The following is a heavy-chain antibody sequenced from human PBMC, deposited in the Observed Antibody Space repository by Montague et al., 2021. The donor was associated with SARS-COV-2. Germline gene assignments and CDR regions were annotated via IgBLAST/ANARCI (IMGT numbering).Heavy chain of an antibody. Sequence: SETLSLTSAVYGGSFSGYYWSWIRRPPGKGLEWIGEINHSGSTNYNPSLKSRVTISVDTSKNQFSLKLSSVTAADTAVYYCARGSRQWLVRPPHYYYFDYWGQGTLVTVSS. D-gene: IGHD6-19*01. J-gene: IGHJ4*02. CDR3: ARGSRQWLVRPPHYYYFDY. CDR1: GGSFSGYY. V-gene: IGHV4-34*01. CDR2: INHSGST.